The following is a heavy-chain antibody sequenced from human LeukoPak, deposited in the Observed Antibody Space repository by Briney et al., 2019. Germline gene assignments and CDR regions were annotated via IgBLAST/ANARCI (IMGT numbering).Heavy chain of an antibody. CDR1: GFTFTTYT. Sequence: GGSLRLSCAASGFTFTTYTMNWVRQAPGKGLEWVSFISSSGATVYYADSVKGRFTISRDNAKNSLFLQMSSLRDEDTAVYYCARIWGGYLYYFDYWGRGTLVTVSS. CDR3: ARIWGGYLYYFDY. J-gene: IGHJ4*02. D-gene: IGHD3-3*01. V-gene: IGHV3-48*02. CDR2: ISSSGATV.